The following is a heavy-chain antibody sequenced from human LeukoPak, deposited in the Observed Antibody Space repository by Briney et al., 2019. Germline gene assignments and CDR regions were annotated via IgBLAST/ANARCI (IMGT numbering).Heavy chain of an antibody. CDR2: ISGSGGST. Sequence: GGSLRLSCAASGFTFSSYAMSWVRQAPGKGLEWVSAISGSGGSTYYADSVKGRFTISRDNSKNTLYLQMNNLRAEDTAVYYCARVRVFAKLSVVRPREVNCFDPWGQGTLVTVSS. CDR1: GFTFSSYA. CDR3: ARVRVFAKLSVVRPREVNCFDP. V-gene: IGHV3-23*01. D-gene: IGHD2-21*01. J-gene: IGHJ5*02.